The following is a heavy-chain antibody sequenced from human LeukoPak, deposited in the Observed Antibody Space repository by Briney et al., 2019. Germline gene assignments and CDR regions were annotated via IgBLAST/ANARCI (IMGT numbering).Heavy chain of an antibody. J-gene: IGHJ6*03. V-gene: IGHV4-59*01. CDR3: ARVPRFLEWLPSRSSYYYYYMDV. Sequence: SETLSPTCTVSGGSISSYYWSWIRQPPGKGLEWIGYIYYSGSTNYNPSLKSRVTISVDTSKNQFSLKLSSVTAADTAVYYCARVPRFLEWLPSRSSYYYYYMDVWGKGTTVTVSS. CDR1: GGSISSYY. CDR2: IYYSGST. D-gene: IGHD3-3*01.